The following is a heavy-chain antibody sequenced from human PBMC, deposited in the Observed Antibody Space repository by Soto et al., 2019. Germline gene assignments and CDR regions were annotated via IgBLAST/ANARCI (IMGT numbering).Heavy chain of an antibody. J-gene: IGHJ4*02. D-gene: IGHD5-12*01. CDR2: IIPIFGTA. Sequence: SVKVSCKASGGTFSSYAISWVRQAPGQGLKWMGGIIPIFGTANYAQKFQGRVTMTADESTSTAYMELRSLRSEDTAVYYCARGYSGYISDYWGQGTLVTVSS. V-gene: IGHV1-69*13. CDR3: ARGYSGYISDY. CDR1: GGTFSSYA.